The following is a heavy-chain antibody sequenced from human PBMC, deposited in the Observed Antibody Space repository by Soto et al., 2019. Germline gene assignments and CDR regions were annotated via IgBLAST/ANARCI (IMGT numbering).Heavy chain of an antibody. D-gene: IGHD1-26*01. CDR3: ARHPRPRSGSSIDY. V-gene: IGHV4-31*03. Sequence: SETLSLTCTVSGGSTSSGGYYWSWIRQHPGKGLEWIGYIYYSGSTYYNPSLKSRVTISVDTSKNQFSLKLSSVTAADTAVYYCARHPRPRSGSSIDYWGQGTLVTVSS. CDR1: GGSTSSGGYY. J-gene: IGHJ4*02. CDR2: IYYSGST.